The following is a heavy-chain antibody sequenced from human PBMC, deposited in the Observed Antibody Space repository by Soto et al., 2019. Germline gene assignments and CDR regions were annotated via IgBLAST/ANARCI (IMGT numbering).Heavy chain of an antibody. D-gene: IGHD6-19*01. CDR2: ISGSGGTT. V-gene: IGHV3-23*01. CDR1: GFTFSSYA. Sequence: GGSLRLSCAASGFTFSSYAMSWVRQAPGKGLEWVSAISGSGGTTYYADSVKGRFTFSRDISKNTLYLQMNSLRAEDTAVYYCAKTANGWFSAFEIWGQGTMVTVSS. J-gene: IGHJ3*02. CDR3: AKTANGWFSAFEI.